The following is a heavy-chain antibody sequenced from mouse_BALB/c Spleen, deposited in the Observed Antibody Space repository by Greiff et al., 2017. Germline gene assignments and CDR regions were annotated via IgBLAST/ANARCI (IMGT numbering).Heavy chain of an antibody. J-gene: IGHJ4*01. Sequence: DVKLVESGGGLVKPGGSLKLSCAASGFTFSSYAMSWVRQTPEKRLEWVASISSGGSTYYPDSVKGRFTISRDNARNILYLQMSSLRSEDTAMYYCARKYGNPYYYAMDYWGQGTSVTVSS. V-gene: IGHV5-6-5*01. D-gene: IGHD2-10*02. CDR2: ISSGGST. CDR1: GFTFSSYA. CDR3: ARKYGNPYYYAMDY.